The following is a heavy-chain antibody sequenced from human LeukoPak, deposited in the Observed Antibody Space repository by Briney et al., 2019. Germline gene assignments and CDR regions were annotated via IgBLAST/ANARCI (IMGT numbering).Heavy chain of an antibody. CDR2: INPNSVGT. J-gene: IGHJ4*02. CDR3: ARGPPTGAQLDWLGYTGYFDY. CDR1: GYTLTGSY. Sequence: ASVKVSCKASGYTLTGSYMHWVRQAPGQGLEWLGWINPNSVGTNYAQKFQGRVTMTRDTSISTAYMELSRLRSDDTAVYYCARGPPTGAQLDWLGYTGYFDYWGQGTLVTVSS. D-gene: IGHD5-12*01. V-gene: IGHV1-2*02.